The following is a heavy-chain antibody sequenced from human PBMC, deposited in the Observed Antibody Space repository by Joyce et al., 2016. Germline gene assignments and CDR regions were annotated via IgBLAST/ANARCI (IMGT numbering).Heavy chain of an antibody. CDR3: AKTHSSGLNFDY. CDR1: GYTFTNYE. J-gene: IGHJ4*02. Sequence: QVQLVQSGAEVKKPGASVKVSCKASGYTFTNYELNWVRQATGQGLEWMGWMNPNSGNAGYARKFQGRVTLTWNTSISTAYMELSSLRSEDTAVYYCAKTHSSGLNFDYWGQGTLVTVSS. V-gene: IGHV1-8*01. CDR2: MNPNSGNA. D-gene: IGHD6-19*01.